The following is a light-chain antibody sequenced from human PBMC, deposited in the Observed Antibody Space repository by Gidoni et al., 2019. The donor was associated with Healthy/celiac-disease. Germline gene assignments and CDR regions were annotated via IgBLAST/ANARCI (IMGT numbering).Light chain of an antibody. Sequence: DIQMTQTPYSLSASLGDRVTITCRARQSISSYLNWYQQTPGKAPKLLIYAASSLQSGVPSRFSGSGSATDFTLTISRLQPEDFATYYCQQSYSTPLTFXPXTKVDIK. CDR2: AAS. CDR3: QQSYSTPLT. CDR1: QSISSY. J-gene: IGKJ3*01. V-gene: IGKV1-39*01.